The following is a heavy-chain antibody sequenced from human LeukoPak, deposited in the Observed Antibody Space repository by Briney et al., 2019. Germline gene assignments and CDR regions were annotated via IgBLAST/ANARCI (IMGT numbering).Heavy chain of an antibody. V-gene: IGHV3-66*01. J-gene: IGHJ4*02. CDR2: IYSGGST. CDR1: GFTVSSNY. CDR3: AKADRGYSYGSPVDY. Sequence: PGGSLRLSCAASGFTVSSNYMSWVRQAPGKGLEWVSVIYSGGSTYYADSVKGRFTISRDNSKNTLYLQMNSLRAEDTAVYYCAKADRGYSYGSPVDYWGQGTLVTVSS. D-gene: IGHD5-18*01.